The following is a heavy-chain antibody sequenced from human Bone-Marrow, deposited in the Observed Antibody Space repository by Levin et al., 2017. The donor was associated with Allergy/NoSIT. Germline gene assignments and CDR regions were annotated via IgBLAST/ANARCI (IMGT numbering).Heavy chain of an antibody. CDR2: FDREDGET. Sequence: GGSLRLSCRVSGDTLTDFSMHWVRQTPGNGLEWMGGFDREDGETIYAQKSQDRLIMTEDTSSETAYMELSSLRSEDTALYYCATGKNSGWSAFDIWGQGTMVTVSS. J-gene: IGHJ3*02. V-gene: IGHV1-24*01. D-gene: IGHD6-19*01. CDR3: ATGKNSGWSAFDI. CDR1: GDTLTDFS.